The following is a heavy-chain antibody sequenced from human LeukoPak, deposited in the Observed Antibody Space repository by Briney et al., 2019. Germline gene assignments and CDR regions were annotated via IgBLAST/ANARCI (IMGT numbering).Heavy chain of an antibody. V-gene: IGHV3-7*01. J-gene: IGHJ4*02. CDR2: IKQDGSEK. CDR3: ARTHVADDITMPG. D-gene: IGHD3-10*01. CDR1: GFTFSSYW. Sequence: GGSLRLSCAASGFTFSSYWMSWVRQAPGKGLEWVANIKQDGSEKYYVDSVKGRFTISRDNAKNSLYLLMNSLRAEDTAVYYCARTHVADDITMPGWGQGTLVTVSS.